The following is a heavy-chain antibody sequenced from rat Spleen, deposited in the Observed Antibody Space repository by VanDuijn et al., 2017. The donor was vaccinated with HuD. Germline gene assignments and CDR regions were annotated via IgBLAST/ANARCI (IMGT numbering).Heavy chain of an antibody. CDR1: GFSLTTYN. V-gene: IGHV2-77*01. J-gene: IGHJ2*01. Sequence: QVQLKESGPGLVQPSQTLSLTCTVSGFSLTTYNVHWVRQAPGKGLEWMGIIWGDGSTNYNSPLKSRLSISRDTSKSQVFLTMNSLQTDDTAVYYCTLSGEAYWGQGVMVTVSS. CDR2: IWGDGST. D-gene: IGHD1-1*01. CDR3: TLSGEAY.